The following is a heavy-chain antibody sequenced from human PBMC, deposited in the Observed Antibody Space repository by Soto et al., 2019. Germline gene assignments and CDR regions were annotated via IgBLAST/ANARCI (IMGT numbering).Heavy chain of an antibody. CDR1: GFTFSSYS. D-gene: IGHD2-15*01. CDR3: ARDEWYCSGGSCYSGDAFDI. J-gene: IGHJ3*02. V-gene: IGHV3-48*01. Sequence: GGSLRLSCAASGFTFSSYSMNWVRQAPGKGLEWVSYISSSSSTIYYADSVKGRFTISRDNAKNSLYLQMNSLRAEDTAVYYCARDEWYCSGGSCYSGDAFDIWGQGTMVTVSS. CDR2: ISSSSSTI.